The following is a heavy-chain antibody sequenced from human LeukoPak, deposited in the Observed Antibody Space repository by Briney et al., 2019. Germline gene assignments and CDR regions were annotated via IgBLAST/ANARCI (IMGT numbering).Heavy chain of an antibody. J-gene: IGHJ5*02. V-gene: IGHV1-69*13. CDR3: AEGPEGHNWFDP. CDR1: GGTARSYA. CDR2: IIPMFGTV. Sequence: ASVKVSCKASGGTARSYAISWVRQAPGQGLEWMGGIIPMFGTVNYAQKFQGRVTITADESTSTAYMELSSLRSEDTAVYYCAEGPEGHNWFDPWGQGTLVTVSS.